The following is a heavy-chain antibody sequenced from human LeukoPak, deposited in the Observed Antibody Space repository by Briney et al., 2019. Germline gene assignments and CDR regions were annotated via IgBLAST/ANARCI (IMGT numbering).Heavy chain of an antibody. CDR3: ARGVTEDTGVAQFDS. CDR1: GFTFFTYS. D-gene: IGHD3-3*01. V-gene: IGHV3-30*04. J-gene: IGHJ4*02. Sequence: PGRSLRLSCAASGFTFFTYSMHWVRQAPGKGLEWVAVMSYDGDKKYYADSVKGRLTISRDNSKNTLYLQMNSLRPDDTAVYYCARGVTEDTGVAQFDSWGQGTLVFVSS. CDR2: MSYDGDKK.